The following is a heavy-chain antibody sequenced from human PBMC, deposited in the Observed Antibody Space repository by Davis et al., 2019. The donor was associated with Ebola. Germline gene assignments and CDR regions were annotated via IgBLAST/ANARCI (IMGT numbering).Heavy chain of an antibody. J-gene: IGHJ4*02. CDR2: ISSSSSYI. Sequence: GESLKISCAASGFTFSSYSMNWVRQAPGKGLEWVSSISSSSSYIYYADSVKGRFTISRDNAKNSLYLQMNSLRAEDTAVYYCARDRGTASSIAARRVLGYWGQGTLVTVSS. D-gene: IGHD6-6*01. CDR3: ARDRGTASSIAARRVLGY. CDR1: GFTFSSYS. V-gene: IGHV3-21*01.